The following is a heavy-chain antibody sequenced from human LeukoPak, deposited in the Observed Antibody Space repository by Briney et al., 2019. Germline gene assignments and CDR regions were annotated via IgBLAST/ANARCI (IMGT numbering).Heavy chain of an antibody. CDR2: IYYSGST. D-gene: IGHD3-10*01. V-gene: IGHV4-39*07. J-gene: IGHJ4*02. CDR1: GGSISSSSYY. CDR3: ARDGPLYGSGSYSYFDY. Sequence: SETLSLTCTVSGGSISSSSYYWGWIRQPPGKGLEWIGSIYYSGSTYYNPSLKSRVTISVDTSKNQFSLKLSSVTAADTAVYYCARDGPLYGSGSYSYFDYWGQGTLVTVSS.